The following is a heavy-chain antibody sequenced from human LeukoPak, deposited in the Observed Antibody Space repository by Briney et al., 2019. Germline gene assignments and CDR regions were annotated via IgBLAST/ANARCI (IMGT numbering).Heavy chain of an antibody. CDR2: ISSSSSYI. Sequence: PGGSLRLSCAASGFTFSSYSMNWVRQAPGKGLEWVSSISSSSSYIYYADSVKGRFTISRDNAKNSLCLQMNSLRAEDTAVYYCARESNMVRGVIDYWGQGTLVTVSS. CDR1: GFTFSSYS. CDR3: ARESNMVRGVIDY. J-gene: IGHJ4*02. V-gene: IGHV3-21*01. D-gene: IGHD3-10*01.